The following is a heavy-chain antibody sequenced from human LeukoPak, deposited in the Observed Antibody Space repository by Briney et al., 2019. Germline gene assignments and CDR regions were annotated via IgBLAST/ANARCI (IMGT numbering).Heavy chain of an antibody. CDR1: GYTFTGYY. Sequence: GASVKVSCKASGYTFTGYYMHWVRQAPGQGLEWMGWINPNSGGTNCVQKFQGRVTRTRDTSIRAAYMELSRLRADDTAVYYFSRGTYYYDSSGYSVFDYGGQGTLGTVSS. V-gene: IGHV1-2*02. CDR3: SRGTYYYDSSGYSVFDY. D-gene: IGHD3-22*01. CDR2: INPNSGGT. J-gene: IGHJ4*02.